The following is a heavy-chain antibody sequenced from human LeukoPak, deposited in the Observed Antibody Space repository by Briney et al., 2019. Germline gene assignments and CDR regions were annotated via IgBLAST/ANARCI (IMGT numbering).Heavy chain of an antibody. CDR1: DYLINNGYY. V-gene: IGHV4-38-2*01. D-gene: IGHD2-15*01. CDR2: IYHTGDT. J-gene: IGHJ4*02. CDR3: ARHLGYCSDGSCYSTYFDY. Sequence: SETLSLTCAVSDYLINNGYYWGWIRQPPGKGLEWIGSIYHTGDTYYNPSLKSRVTISASTSRNQFSLRLNSVTAADTAVYYCARHLGYCSDGSCYSTYFDYWGQGAPVTVSS.